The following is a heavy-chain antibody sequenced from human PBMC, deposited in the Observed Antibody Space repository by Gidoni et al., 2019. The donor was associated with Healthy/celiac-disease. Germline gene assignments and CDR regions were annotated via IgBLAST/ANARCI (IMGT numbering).Heavy chain of an antibody. Sequence: QVQLVASGGGVVQPGRSLRLSCAASGFTFSRYGMHWVRQAPGKGLEWVAVIWYDGSNKYYADSVKGRFTISRDNSKNTLYLQMNSLRAEDTAVYYCARDLAYDSSGYYYWGQGTLVTVSS. V-gene: IGHV3-33*01. D-gene: IGHD3-22*01. CDR3: ARDLAYDSSGYYY. J-gene: IGHJ4*02. CDR2: IWYDGSNK. CDR1: GFTFSRYG.